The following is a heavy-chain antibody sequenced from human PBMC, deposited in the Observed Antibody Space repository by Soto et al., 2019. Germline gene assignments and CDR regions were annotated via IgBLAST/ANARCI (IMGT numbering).Heavy chain of an antibody. Sequence: PSETLSVTCTVSGGSISNYYWNWIRQSPWKGLEWIGYIYSSGSTHYNPSLQNRVTISIDTSKNQVSLKVNSVTAADTAVYYCARDHPHSYGVYYFDYWGQGAPVT. D-gene: IGHD5-18*01. J-gene: IGHJ4*02. V-gene: IGHV4-59*01. CDR2: IYSSGST. CDR1: GGSISNYY. CDR3: ARDHPHSYGVYYFDY.